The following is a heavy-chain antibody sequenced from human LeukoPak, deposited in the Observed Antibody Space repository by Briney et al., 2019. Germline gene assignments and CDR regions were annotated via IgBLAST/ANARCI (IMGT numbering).Heavy chain of an antibody. Sequence: ASVKVSCXASGYTFTGYYMHWVRQAPGQGLEWMGRINPNSGGTNYAQKFQGRVTMTRDTSISTAYMELSRLRSDDTAVYYCARDLVRITMIVGGHDNWFDPWGQGTLVTVPS. CDR2: INPNSGGT. D-gene: IGHD3-22*01. J-gene: IGHJ5*02. V-gene: IGHV1-2*06. CDR3: ARDLVRITMIVGGHDNWFDP. CDR1: GYTFTGYY.